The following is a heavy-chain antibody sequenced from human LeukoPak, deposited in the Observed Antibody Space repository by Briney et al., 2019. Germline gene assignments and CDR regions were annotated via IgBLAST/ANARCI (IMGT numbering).Heavy chain of an antibody. D-gene: IGHD6-19*01. CDR1: GGSISSYY. Sequence: KPSETLSLTCSVSGGSISSYYWSWIRQPPGKGLEWIGYIYYIGSTNCNPSLRSRVTISIDTSKNQFSLKLSSVPAADTAVYYCASGYSSGFHAGYWGQGTLVTVSS. CDR2: IYYIGST. CDR3: ASGYSSGFHAGY. V-gene: IGHV4-59*08. J-gene: IGHJ4*02.